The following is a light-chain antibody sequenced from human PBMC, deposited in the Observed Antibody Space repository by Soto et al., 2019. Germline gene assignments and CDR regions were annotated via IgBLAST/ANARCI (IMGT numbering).Light chain of an antibody. CDR2: DVS. CDR3: SSYTSSSSYV. CDR1: GSDVGGYKY. J-gene: IGLJ1*01. V-gene: IGLV2-14*01. Sequence: ALTQPASVSGSPGQSIAISCTGTGSDVGGYKYVSWYQQYPGKAPKLMIYDVSNRPSGVSDRFSGSKSGNTASLTISGLQPEDEADYYCSSYTSSSSYVFGTGTKVTV.